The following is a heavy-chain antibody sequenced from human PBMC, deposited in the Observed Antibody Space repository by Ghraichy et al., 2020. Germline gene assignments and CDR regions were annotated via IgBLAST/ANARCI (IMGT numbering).Heavy chain of an antibody. CDR3: ATGTSHSSDFYYFGMDV. Sequence: SQTLSLTCTVSDPSSTNYYWSWVRQPPGKGLEWIGYIYQTGHTNYNPSLQTRVTISSDSSKTKFSLMLTSVTAADTAVYFCATGTSHSSDFYYFGMDVWGLGTTVTVSS. V-gene: IGHV4-59*01. CDR2: IYQTGHT. CDR1: DPSSTNYY. J-gene: IGHJ6*02.